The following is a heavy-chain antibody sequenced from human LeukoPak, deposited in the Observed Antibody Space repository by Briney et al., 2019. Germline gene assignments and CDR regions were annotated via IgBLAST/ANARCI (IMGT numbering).Heavy chain of an antibody. D-gene: IGHD6-13*01. CDR1: GSSFTSYW. Sequence: GASLQISGQGSGSSFTSYWIGWVRPLPGKGLGWLGIIYPGDSDTRYSPSFQGQVTISADKSISTAYLQWSSLKASDTAMYYCARARGAARNDAFDIWGQGTMVTVSS. J-gene: IGHJ3*02. V-gene: IGHV5-51*01. CDR3: ARARGAARNDAFDI. CDR2: IYPGDSDT.